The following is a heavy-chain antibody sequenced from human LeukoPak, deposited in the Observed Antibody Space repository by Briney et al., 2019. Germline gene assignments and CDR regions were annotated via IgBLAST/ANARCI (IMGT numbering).Heavy chain of an antibody. J-gene: IGHJ5*02. Sequence: PGASLKVSCNTFGYTFTGYYMHWVRQAPGQGLEWMGWINPNSGGTNYAQKLQGRVTMTRDTSIRTAYMELSRLRSDDTAVYYCARIIQLERQRWDDWFDPWGQGTLVTVSS. D-gene: IGHD1-1*01. CDR2: INPNSGGT. CDR3: ARIIQLERQRWDDWFDP. V-gene: IGHV1-2*02. CDR1: GYTFTGYY.